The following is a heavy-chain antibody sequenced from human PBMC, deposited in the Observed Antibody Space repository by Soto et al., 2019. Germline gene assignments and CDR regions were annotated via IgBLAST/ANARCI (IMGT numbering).Heavy chain of an antibody. Sequence: SETLSLTCTVSGGSISSSSYYWGWIRQPPGKGLEWIGSIYYSGSTYYNPSLKSRVTISVDTSKNQFSLKLSSVTAADTAVYYCASVSGYSYGEFWDYWGQGTLVTVS. D-gene: IGHD5-18*01. V-gene: IGHV4-39*01. CDR1: GGSISSSSYY. CDR2: IYYSGST. CDR3: ASVSGYSYGEFWDY. J-gene: IGHJ4*02.